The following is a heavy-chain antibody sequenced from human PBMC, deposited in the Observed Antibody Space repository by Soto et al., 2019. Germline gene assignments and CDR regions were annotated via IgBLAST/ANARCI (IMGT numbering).Heavy chain of an antibody. J-gene: IGHJ4*02. V-gene: IGHV3-30*18. CDR2: ISYDGSNK. Sequence: ESGGGVVQPGRSLRLSCAASGFTFSSYGMHWVRQAPGKGLEWVAVISYDGSNKYYADSVKGRFTISRDNSKNTLYLQMNSLRAEDTAVYYCAKDLASGSGGWSQGTLVTVSS. CDR1: GFTFSSYG. D-gene: IGHD3-10*01. CDR3: AKDLASGSGG.